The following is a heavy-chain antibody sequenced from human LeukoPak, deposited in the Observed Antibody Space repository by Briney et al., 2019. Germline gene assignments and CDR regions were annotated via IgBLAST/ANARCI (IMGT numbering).Heavy chain of an antibody. CDR1: GFTFDDYA. J-gene: IGHJ4*02. Sequence: PGGSLRLSCAASGFTFDDYAMHWVRHAPGKGLEWVSGISWNSGSIGYADSVKGRFTISRDNAKNSLYLQMNSLRAEDTALYYCAKDTNYDFWSGYWSYWGQGTLVTVSS. V-gene: IGHV3-9*01. CDR2: ISWNSGSI. D-gene: IGHD3-3*01. CDR3: AKDTNYDFWSGYWSY.